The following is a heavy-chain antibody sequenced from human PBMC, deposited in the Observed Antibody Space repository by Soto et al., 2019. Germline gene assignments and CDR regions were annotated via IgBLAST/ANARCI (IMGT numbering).Heavy chain of an antibody. J-gene: IGHJ3*01. Sequence: ADPLSPTCTVFGARISSYYWSWIRQPPGKGLEWIGCIYYSGSTKYNPFLKSRVTISVDTSKNRFSLRLSSVTAADTAVYYCARVWGGAFDFWGQGTMVT. D-gene: IGHD3-16*01. CDR3: ARVWGGAFDF. CDR1: GARISSYY. CDR2: IYYSGST. V-gene: IGHV4-59*07.